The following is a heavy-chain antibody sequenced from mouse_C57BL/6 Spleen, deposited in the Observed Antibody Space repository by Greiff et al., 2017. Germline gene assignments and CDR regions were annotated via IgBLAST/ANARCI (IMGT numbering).Heavy chain of an antibody. J-gene: IGHJ2*01. V-gene: IGHV5-4*01. D-gene: IGHD1-1*01. Sequence: EVKLVESGGGLVKPGGSLKLSCAASGFTFSSYAMSWVRQTPEKRLEWVATISDGGSYTYYPDNVKGRFTISRDNAKNNLYLQMSHLKSEDTAMYYCARDGGYYGSSYGVYFDYWGQGTTLTVSS. CDR3: ARDGGYYGSSYGVYFDY. CDR2: ISDGGSYT. CDR1: GFTFSSYA.